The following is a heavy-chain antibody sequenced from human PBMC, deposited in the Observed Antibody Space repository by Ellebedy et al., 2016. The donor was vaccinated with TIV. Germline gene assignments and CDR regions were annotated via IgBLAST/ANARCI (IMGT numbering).Heavy chain of an antibody. Sequence: GGSLRLSCAASGFTFSSYAMSWVRQAPGKGLEWVSAISGSGGSTYYADSVKGRFTISRDNSKNSLYLQMNSLRTEDTALYYCAKSGDSSGYYYHFDYWGQGTLVTVSS. D-gene: IGHD3-22*01. CDR3: AKSGDSSGYYYHFDY. CDR2: ISGSGGST. V-gene: IGHV3-23*01. J-gene: IGHJ4*02. CDR1: GFTFSSYA.